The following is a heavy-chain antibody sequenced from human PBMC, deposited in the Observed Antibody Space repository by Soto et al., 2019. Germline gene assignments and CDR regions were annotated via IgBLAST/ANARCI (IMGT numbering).Heavy chain of an antibody. CDR2: INHSGST. CDR1: VGSFSGYY. CDR3: ARGPLYYDILTGYNDAFDI. Sequence: PSETLSLTCAFYVGSFSGYYWSWIRQPPGKGLEWIGEINHSGSTNYNPSLKSRVTISVDTSKNQFSLKLSSVTAADTAVYYCARGPLYYDILTGYNDAFDIWGQGTMVTVSS. V-gene: IGHV4-34*01. D-gene: IGHD3-9*01. J-gene: IGHJ3*02.